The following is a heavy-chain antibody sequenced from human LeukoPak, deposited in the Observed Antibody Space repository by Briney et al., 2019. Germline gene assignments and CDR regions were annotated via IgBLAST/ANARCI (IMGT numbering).Heavy chain of an antibody. D-gene: IGHD2-2*01. CDR1: GFTFSSYS. CDR2: ISSSSSYI. J-gene: IGHJ4*02. CDR3: ARVGLRYCSSTSCYHFDY. V-gene: IGHV3-21*01. Sequence: GSLRLSCAASGFTFSSYSMNWVRQAPGKGLEWVSSISSSSSYIYYADSVKGRFTISRDNAKNSLYLQMNSLRAEDTAVYYCARVGLRYCSSTSCYHFDYWGQGTLVTVSS.